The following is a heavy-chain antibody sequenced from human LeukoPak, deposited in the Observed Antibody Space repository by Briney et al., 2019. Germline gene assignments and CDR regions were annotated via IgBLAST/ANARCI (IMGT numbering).Heavy chain of an antibody. CDR1: GDSFTTYY. CDR3: ARLGCDDVVGCYNH. Sequence: SETLSLTCSVSGDSFTTYYWSWIRQATGKGLEWIGYVSHDGTTNYTPSLRSRVIMSVDTANNTISLRLTSVTAADTAIYYCARLGCDDVVGCYNHWGRGTQVTVS. J-gene: IGHJ5*02. CDR2: VSHDGTT. D-gene: IGHD6-19*01. V-gene: IGHV4-59*08.